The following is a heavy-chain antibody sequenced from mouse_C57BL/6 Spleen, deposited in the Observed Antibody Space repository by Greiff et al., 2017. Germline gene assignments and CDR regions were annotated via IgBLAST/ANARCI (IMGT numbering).Heavy chain of an antibody. J-gene: IGHJ2*01. D-gene: IGHD2-4*01. CDR2: IYPRSGNT. V-gene: IGHV1-81*01. CDR3: AYWIYDYDEFAY. CDR1: GYTFTSYG. Sequence: VQLQQSGAELARPGASVKLSCKASGYTFTSYGISWVKQRTGQGLEWIGEIYPRSGNTYYNEKFKGKATLTADKSSSTAYMELRSLTSEDSAVXFCAYWIYDYDEFAYWGQGTTLTVSS.